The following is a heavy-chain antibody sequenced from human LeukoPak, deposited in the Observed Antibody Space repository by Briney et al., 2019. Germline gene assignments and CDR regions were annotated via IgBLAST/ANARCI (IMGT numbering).Heavy chain of an antibody. CDR1: GFTFDDYA. CDR2: ISWNSGSI. CDR3: AKDGYCSSTSCYLDY. V-gene: IGHV3-9*01. D-gene: IGHD2-2*01. Sequence: HPGGSLRLSCAASGFTFDDYAMHWVRQAPGKGLEWVSGISWNSGSIGYADSVKGRFTISRDNAKNSLYLQMNSLRAEDTALYYCAKDGYCSSTSCYLDYWGQGTLVTVSS. J-gene: IGHJ4*02.